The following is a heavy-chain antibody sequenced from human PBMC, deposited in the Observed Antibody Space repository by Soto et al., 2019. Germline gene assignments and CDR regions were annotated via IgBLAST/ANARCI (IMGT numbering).Heavy chain of an antibody. Sequence: PSETLSLTCSVSGDSINSRYWSWIRQPPGEGLEWIGYIDYVGSTNYAPSLQSRVTMSVDTSKNQVSLKLRYVTAADTAVYYCVRQRGNYFDFWGQGTLVTVSS. J-gene: IGHJ4*02. CDR1: GDSINSRY. CDR2: IDYVGST. D-gene: IGHD3-10*01. V-gene: IGHV4-59*11. CDR3: VRQRGNYFDF.